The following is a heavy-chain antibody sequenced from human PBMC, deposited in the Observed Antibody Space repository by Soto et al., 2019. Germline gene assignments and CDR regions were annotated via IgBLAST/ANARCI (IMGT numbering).Heavy chain of an antibody. J-gene: IGHJ4*02. CDR3: ARLSDCTNGVCYRFDY. V-gene: IGHV5-51*01. Sequence: GESLKISCKGYGYSFTTYWIGWVRQMPGKGLEWVGIIYPADSDTRYSPSFQGRITISADRSISTAYLQWSGLKASDTALYYCARLSDCTNGVCYRFDYWGQGTLVTVSS. CDR1: GYSFTTYW. CDR2: IYPADSDT. D-gene: IGHD2-8*01.